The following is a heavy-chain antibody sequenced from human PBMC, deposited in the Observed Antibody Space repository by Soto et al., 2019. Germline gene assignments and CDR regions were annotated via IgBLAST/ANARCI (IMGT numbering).Heavy chain of an antibody. J-gene: IGHJ3*02. V-gene: IGHV1-69*12. CDR2: IIPIFGTA. D-gene: IGHD3-10*01. CDR3: ARPLWLGDLSYDAFDI. Sequence: QVQLVQSGAEVKKPGSSVKVSCKASGGTFSSYAISWVRQAPGQGLEWMGGIIPIFGTANYAQKFQGRVTITGDESTSTAYMELSSLRSEDTAVYYCARPLWLGDLSYDAFDIWGQGTMVTVSS. CDR1: GGTFSSYA.